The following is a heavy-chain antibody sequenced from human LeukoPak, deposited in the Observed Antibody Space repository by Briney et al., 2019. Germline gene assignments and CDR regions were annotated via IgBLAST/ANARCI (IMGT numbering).Heavy chain of an antibody. CDR1: GGSISSGDYY. CDR3: ASRIAMVRGVIINAFDI. D-gene: IGHD3-10*01. Sequence: SETLSLTCTVSGGSISSGDYYWSWIRQPPGKGLEWIGYIYYSGSTYYNPSLKSRVTISVYPSKNQFSLKLSSVTAADTAVYYCASRIAMVRGVIINAFDIWGQGTMVTVSS. CDR2: IYYSGST. J-gene: IGHJ3*02. V-gene: IGHV4-30-4*08.